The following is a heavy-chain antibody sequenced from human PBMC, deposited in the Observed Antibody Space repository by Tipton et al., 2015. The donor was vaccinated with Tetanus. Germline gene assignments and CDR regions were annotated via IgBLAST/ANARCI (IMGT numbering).Heavy chain of an antibody. CDR3: ARGRDGYNLVFDI. J-gene: IGHJ3*02. V-gene: IGHV4-39*07. CDR1: GASLSSSDYY. CDR2: IYYSGRT. D-gene: IGHD5-24*01. Sequence: TLSLTCTVSGASLSSSDYYWGWIRQPPGKGLEWIGSIYYSGRTYYNPSLKSRITISVDMSKNQFSLKLTSVTAADTAVYYCARGRDGYNLVFDIWGQGTMVTVSS.